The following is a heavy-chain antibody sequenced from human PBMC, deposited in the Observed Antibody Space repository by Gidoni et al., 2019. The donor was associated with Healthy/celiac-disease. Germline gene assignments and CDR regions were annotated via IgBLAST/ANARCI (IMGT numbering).Heavy chain of an antibody. CDR1: GFTISNAW. CDR3: TTAGNYVY. CDR2: IKIKTDGGTT. V-gene: IGHV3-15*01. J-gene: IGHJ4*02. Sequence: EVQLVESGGGLVKAGGSLRLSCAASGFTISNAWMSWVGQVPGKGLDWFCRIKIKTDGGTTDYAAPVKGRFTISRYDSKNTLYLQMNSLKPEDTAVYYCTTAGNYVYWGQGTLVTVSS. D-gene: IGHD4-4*01.